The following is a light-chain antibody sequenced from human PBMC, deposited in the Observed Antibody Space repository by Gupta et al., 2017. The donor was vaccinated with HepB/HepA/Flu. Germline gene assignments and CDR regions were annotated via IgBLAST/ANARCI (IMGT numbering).Light chain of an antibody. CDR2: GAF. V-gene: IGKV3-20*01. CDR1: QSVSSSY. Sequence: EIVLTQSPDTLSLSPGERATLSCRASQSVSSSYLAWYQQKPGQAPRLLIYGAFRSATGIPDRFSGSGSVTDFTLSISRLEPEDFAMYYCLQYGSSTVTFGPGTKVDIK. CDR3: LQYGSSTVT. J-gene: IGKJ3*01.